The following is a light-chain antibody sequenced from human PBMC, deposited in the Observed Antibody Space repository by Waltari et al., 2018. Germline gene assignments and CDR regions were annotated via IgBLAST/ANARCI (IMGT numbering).Light chain of an antibody. CDR3: ATWDNSLTAVV. CDR2: DNY. V-gene: IGLV1-51*01. Sequence: TQPPSVSAAPGQKVTISCSGSSSNIGNYLVSWYHQLPGATPKLLIYDNYKRPSGIPDRFSAYKSGTSATLDITGLQIGDEADYYCATWDNSLTAVVFGGGTKLTVL. CDR1: SSNIGNYL. J-gene: IGLJ2*01.